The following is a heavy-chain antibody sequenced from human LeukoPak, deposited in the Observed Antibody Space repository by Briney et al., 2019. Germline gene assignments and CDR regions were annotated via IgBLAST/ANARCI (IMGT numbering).Heavy chain of an antibody. CDR2: ISSSSSYI. Sequence: GGSPRLSCAASGFTFSSYSMNWVRRAPGRGLEWVSSISSSSSYIYYADSVKGRFTISRDNAKNSLYLQMNSLRAEDTAVYYCARDWGYDILTGYFDYWGQGTLVTVSS. CDR3: ARDWGYDILTGYFDY. CDR1: GFTFSSYS. V-gene: IGHV3-21*01. J-gene: IGHJ4*02. D-gene: IGHD3-9*01.